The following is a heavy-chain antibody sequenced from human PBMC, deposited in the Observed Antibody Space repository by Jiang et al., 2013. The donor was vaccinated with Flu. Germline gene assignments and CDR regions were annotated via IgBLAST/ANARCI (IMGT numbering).Heavy chain of an antibody. CDR1: GFTFSSYA. D-gene: IGHD3-10*01. CDR3: ARGSQLLWFGELSS. CDR2: ISYDGSNK. V-gene: IGHV3-30-3*01. Sequence: GVVQPGRSLRLSCAASGFTFSSYAMHWVRQAPGKGLEWVAVISYDGSNKYYADSVKGRFTISRDNSKNTLYLQMNSLRAEDMAVYYCARGSQLLWFGELSSWGQGTLVTVSS. J-gene: IGHJ5*02.